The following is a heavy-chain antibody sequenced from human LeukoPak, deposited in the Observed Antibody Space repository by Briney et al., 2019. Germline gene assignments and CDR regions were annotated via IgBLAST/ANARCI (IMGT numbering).Heavy chain of an antibody. CDR2: ISTGSSYI. Sequence: PGGSLRLSCAASGFTFSTYSMNWVRQAPGKGLEWVSSISTGSSYIYYADSVNGRFTISRDNAKNSLYLQMNSLRAEDTAVYYCARVLSLDYYYGLDVWGQGTLVTVSS. V-gene: IGHV3-21*01. CDR1: GFTFSTYS. CDR3: ARVLSLDYYYGLDV. J-gene: IGHJ6*02.